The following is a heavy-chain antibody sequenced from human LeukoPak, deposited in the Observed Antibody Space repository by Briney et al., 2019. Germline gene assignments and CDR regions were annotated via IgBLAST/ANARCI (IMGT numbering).Heavy chain of an antibody. J-gene: IGHJ5*02. CDR3: ASVRGYSSGWYASGFDP. CDR1: GGSVSSSSYY. D-gene: IGHD6-19*01. Sequence: SETLSLTCTVSGGSVSSSSYYWGWIRQPPGKGPEWIGSIYYSGSTNYNPSLKSRVTISLDTSKNQFSLKLSSVTAADTAVYYCASVRGYSSGWYASGFDPWGQGTLVTVSS. V-gene: IGHV4-39*07. CDR2: IYYSGST.